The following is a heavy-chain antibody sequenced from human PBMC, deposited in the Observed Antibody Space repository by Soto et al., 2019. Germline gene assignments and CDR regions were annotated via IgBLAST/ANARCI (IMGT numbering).Heavy chain of an antibody. CDR2: LYKGGTT. CDR3: ARGPSGDKVDY. D-gene: IGHD7-27*01. Sequence: QVQLQESGPGLVKPSQTLSLTCTVSGGSINTVNYYWSWIRQSPDKGLEWIGQLYKGGTTYNNPSLTRRVTISVDTSNNQFSLKLSSVSAADTAVYYCARGPSGDKVDYWGQGTLVTVSS. V-gene: IGHV4-30-4*01. CDR1: GGSINTVNYY. J-gene: IGHJ4*02.